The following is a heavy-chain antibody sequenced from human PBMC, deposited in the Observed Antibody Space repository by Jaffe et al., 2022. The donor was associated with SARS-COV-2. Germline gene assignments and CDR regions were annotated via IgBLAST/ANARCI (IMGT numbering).Heavy chain of an antibody. CDR2: IWYDGSLK. CDR3: ARGTGNYYGEIAS. J-gene: IGHJ4*02. D-gene: IGHD1-26*01. Sequence: QVELVESGGGVVQPGRSLTLSCAASGFTFSTSGMHWVRQAPGKGLEWVSVIWYDGSLKYYADSVKGRFTISRDNSKNTVYLQMSSLGTEDTAVYYCARGTGNYYGEIASWGQGTLVTVSS. CDR1: GFTFSTSG. V-gene: IGHV3-33*01.